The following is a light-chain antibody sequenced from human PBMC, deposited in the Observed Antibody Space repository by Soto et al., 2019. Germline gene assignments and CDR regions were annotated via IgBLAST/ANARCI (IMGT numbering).Light chain of an antibody. CDR3: QQRSNWPPTWT. CDR2: DAS. V-gene: IGKV3-11*01. Sequence: EIVLTQSPATLSLSPGERATLSCRASQSVSSDLAWYQQKPGQAPRLLIYDASNRATGIPARFSGSGSGTDFTLTISSLDPEDFSVYYCQQRSNWPPTWTFGQGTKVEIK. CDR1: QSVSSD. J-gene: IGKJ1*01.